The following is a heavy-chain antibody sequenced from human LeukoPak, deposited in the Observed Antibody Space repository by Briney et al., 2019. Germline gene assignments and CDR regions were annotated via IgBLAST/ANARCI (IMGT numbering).Heavy chain of an antibody. CDR1: GGSINSINYY. J-gene: IGHJ3*02. V-gene: IGHV4-39*01. CDR2: IYYSGRT. D-gene: IGHD3-22*01. Sequence: SETLSLTCIVSGGSINSINYYWGWIRQPPGKGLEWIGSIYYSGRTYYNPSLESRVTISLDTSKNQFSLKLSSVTAADTAVYYCARISGYQDAFDIWGQGTMVTVSS. CDR3: ARISGYQDAFDI.